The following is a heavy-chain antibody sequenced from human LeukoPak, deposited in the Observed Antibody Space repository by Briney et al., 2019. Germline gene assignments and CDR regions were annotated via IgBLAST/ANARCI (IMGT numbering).Heavy chain of an antibody. D-gene: IGHD2-15*01. Sequence: ASVKVSCKVSGYTLTELSMHWVRQAPGKGLEWMGGFDPEDGETIYAQKFQGRVTMTEDTSTDTAYMELSSLRSEDTAVYYCATDSPNCSGGSCLYYFDYWGQGTLVTVSS. CDR1: GYTLTELS. V-gene: IGHV1-24*01. CDR3: ATDSPNCSGGSCLYYFDY. J-gene: IGHJ4*02. CDR2: FDPEDGET.